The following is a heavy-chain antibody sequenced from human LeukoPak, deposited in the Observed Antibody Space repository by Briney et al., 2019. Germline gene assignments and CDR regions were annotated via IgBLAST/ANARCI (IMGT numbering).Heavy chain of an antibody. J-gene: IGHJ4*02. Sequence: GGSLRPSCAASGFTFSTYSMNWVRQAPGKGLEWVSYISDSSSSTIYYADSVKGRFTISRDNAKNSLYLQMNSLRDEDTAVYYCAKLGYCSGTSCLDYWGQGTLVTVSS. CDR3: AKLGYCSGTSCLDY. D-gene: IGHD2-2*01. CDR2: ISDSSSSTI. CDR1: GFTFSTYS. V-gene: IGHV3-48*02.